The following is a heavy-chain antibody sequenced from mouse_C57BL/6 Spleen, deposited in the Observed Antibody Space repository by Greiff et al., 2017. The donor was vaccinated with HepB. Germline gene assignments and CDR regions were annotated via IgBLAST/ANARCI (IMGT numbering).Heavy chain of an antibody. Sequence: VQLQESGAELARPGASVKMSCKASGYTFTSYTMHWVKQRPGQGLEWIGYINPSSGYTKYNQKFKDKATLTADKSSSTAYMQLSSLTSEDSAVYYCAKANYYGSRGTFDYWGQGTTLTVSS. V-gene: IGHV1-4*01. D-gene: IGHD1-1*01. CDR1: GYTFTSYT. J-gene: IGHJ2*01. CDR3: AKANYYGSRGTFDY. CDR2: INPSSGYT.